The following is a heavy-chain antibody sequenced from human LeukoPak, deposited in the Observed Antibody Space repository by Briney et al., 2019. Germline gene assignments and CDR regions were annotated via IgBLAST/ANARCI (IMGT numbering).Heavy chain of an antibody. CDR3: ARGYRIVDLFCALL. CDR2: IKQDGSEK. D-gene: IGHD1-26*01. J-gene: IGHJ3*01. CDR1: GFTFSSYW. V-gene: IGHV3-7*01. Sequence: GGSLRLSCAASGFTFSSYWMSWVRQAPGKGLEWVANIKQDGSEKYYVDFVKGRFTISRDNAKNSLYLQMNTLRAEDTAVYYCARGYRIVDLFCALLWGQGTMVTVSS.